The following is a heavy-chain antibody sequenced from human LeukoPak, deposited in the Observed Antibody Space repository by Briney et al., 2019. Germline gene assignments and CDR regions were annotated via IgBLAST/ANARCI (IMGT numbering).Heavy chain of an antibody. CDR3: AKSPRYSSGWYGFDY. V-gene: IGHV3-30*18. CDR1: GFTFSSYG. CDR2: ISYDGSNK. D-gene: IGHD6-19*01. J-gene: IGHJ4*02. Sequence: PGGSLRLSCAASGFTFSSYGMHWVRQAPGKGLEWVAVISYDGSNKYYADSVKGRFTISRDNSKNTLYLRMNSLRAEDTAVYYCAKSPRYSSGWYGFDYWGQGTLVTVSS.